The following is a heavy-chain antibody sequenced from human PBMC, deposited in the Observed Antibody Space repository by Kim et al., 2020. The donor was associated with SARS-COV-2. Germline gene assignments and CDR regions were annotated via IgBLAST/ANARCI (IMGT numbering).Heavy chain of an antibody. J-gene: IGHJ4*02. D-gene: IGHD6-13*01. CDR3: ARDVGGGAAAGTDY. Sequence: AASAKRRFTTTRDNAKNPLYLQMNSLGDEDTAVYSCARDVGGGAAAGTDYWGQGTLVTVSS. V-gene: IGHV3-48*02.